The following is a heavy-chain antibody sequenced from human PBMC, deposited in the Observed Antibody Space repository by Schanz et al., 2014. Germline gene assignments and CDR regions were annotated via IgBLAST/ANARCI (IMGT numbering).Heavy chain of an antibody. CDR2: ISSSSSYI. J-gene: IGHJ6*02. Sequence: VQLVESGGGVVQFGRSLRLSCVASGFTFSSYSMNWVRQAPGKGLEWVSSISSSSSYIYYADSVKGRFTISRDNAKNSLYLQMNSLRAEDTAVYYCAREEGWGIAAAGPKHYYYGMDVWGQGTTVNVSS. CDR3: AREEGWGIAAAGPKHYYYGMDV. D-gene: IGHD6-13*01. V-gene: IGHV3-21*01. CDR1: GFTFSSYS.